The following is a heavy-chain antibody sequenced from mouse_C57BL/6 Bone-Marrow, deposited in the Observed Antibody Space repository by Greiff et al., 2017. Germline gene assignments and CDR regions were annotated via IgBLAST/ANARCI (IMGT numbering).Heavy chain of an antibody. CDR3: ARERWLPDWYFDV. CDR2: INPGSGGT. V-gene: IGHV1-54*01. J-gene: IGHJ1*03. D-gene: IGHD2-3*01. Sequence: QVQLQQSGAELVRPGTSVTVSCKASGYAFTNYLIEWVKQRPGQGLEWIGVINPGSGGTNYNEKFKGKATLTADKSSSTAYMQLSSLTSEDSAVYFCARERWLPDWYFDVWGTGTTVTVSS. CDR1: GYAFTNYL.